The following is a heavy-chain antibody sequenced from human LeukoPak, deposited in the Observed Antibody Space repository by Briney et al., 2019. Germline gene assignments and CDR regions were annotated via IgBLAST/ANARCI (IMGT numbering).Heavy chain of an antibody. V-gene: IGHV3-53*01. CDR3: AHDSSGYYLSPPRD. CDR2: IYSGGST. J-gene: IGHJ4*02. CDR1: GFTVSSNY. D-gene: IGHD3-22*01. Sequence: GGSLRLSCAASGFTVSSNYMSWVRQAPRKGLEWVSVIYSGGSTYYADSVKGRFTISRDNSKNTLYLQMNSLRAEDTAVYYCAHDSSGYYLSPPRDWGQGTLVTVSS.